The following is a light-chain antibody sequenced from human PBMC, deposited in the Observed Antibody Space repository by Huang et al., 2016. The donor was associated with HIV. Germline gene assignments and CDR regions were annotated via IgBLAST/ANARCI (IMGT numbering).Light chain of an antibody. V-gene: IGKV1-39*01. Sequence: DIQMTQSPSSLSAFVGDRVTITCRASQSISSYVNWYQQKPGKAPKLLIYAASSLQSGVPSSFSGSGSGTDFTLTISSLQPEDFATYYCQQSYSTPLTFGGGTKVEIK. CDR2: AAS. J-gene: IGKJ4*01. CDR3: QQSYSTPLT. CDR1: QSISSY.